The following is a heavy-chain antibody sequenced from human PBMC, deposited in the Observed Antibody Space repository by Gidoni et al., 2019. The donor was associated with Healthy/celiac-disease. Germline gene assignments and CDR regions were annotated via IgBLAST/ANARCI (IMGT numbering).Heavy chain of an antibody. D-gene: IGHD3-3*01. V-gene: IGHV1-69*01. Sequence: QVQLVQSGAEVKKPGSSVKVSCKASGGTFSSSAISWVRQAPGQGLEWMGGIIPIFGTANYAQKFQGRLTSTADESTSTAYMELSSLRSEDTAVYYCARGVEWLSWFDPWGQGTLVTVSS. CDR3: ARGVEWLSWFDP. CDR2: IIPIFGTA. CDR1: GGTFSSSA. J-gene: IGHJ5*02.